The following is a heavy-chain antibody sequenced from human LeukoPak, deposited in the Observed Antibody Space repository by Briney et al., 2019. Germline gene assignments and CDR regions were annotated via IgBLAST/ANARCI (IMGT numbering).Heavy chain of an antibody. V-gene: IGHV3-21*01. CDR2: ITSSSSSM. CDR1: GFTFSIYT. Sequence: GGSLRLSCVASGFTFSIYTMSWVRQAPGKGLEWVSSITSSSSSMYSTDSVKGRLTISRDNAKNSLYLQMNSLRAEDTAVYYCARDLAWGGYWGQGTLVTVSS. D-gene: IGHD7-27*01. CDR3: ARDLAWGGY. J-gene: IGHJ4*02.